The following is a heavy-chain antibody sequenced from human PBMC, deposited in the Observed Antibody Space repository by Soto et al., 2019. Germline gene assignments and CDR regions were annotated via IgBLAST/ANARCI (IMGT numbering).Heavy chain of an antibody. CDR1: GGSISSYY. CDR3: ARESRGSSGYRFDY. D-gene: IGHD3-22*01. J-gene: IGHJ4*02. V-gene: IGHV4-59*01. Sequence: PSETLSLTCTVSGGSISSYYWSWIRQPPGKGLEWIGYIYYSGSTNYNPSLKSRVTISVDTSKNQFSLKLSPVTAADTAVYYCARESRGSSGYRFDYWGQGTLVTVSS. CDR2: IYYSGST.